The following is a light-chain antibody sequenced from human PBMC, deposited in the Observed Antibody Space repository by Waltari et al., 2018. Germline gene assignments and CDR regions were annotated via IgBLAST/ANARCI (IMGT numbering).Light chain of an antibody. J-gene: IGKJ2*01. V-gene: IGKV3D-15*01. Sequence: TQSPAILSVSPGERATLSCRASQSVGSDFAWYQQRPGQPPRLLIDSASARATGFPDRFSGRGYGTYFTLTISSLQPEDFVLYYCHQYNNWPGTFGQGTKLEI. CDR3: HQYNNWPGT. CDR2: SAS. CDR1: QSVGSD.